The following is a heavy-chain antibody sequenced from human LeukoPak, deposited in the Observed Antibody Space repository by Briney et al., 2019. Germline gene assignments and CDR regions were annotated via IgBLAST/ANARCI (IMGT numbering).Heavy chain of an antibody. J-gene: IGHJ5*02. CDR2: INHSGGT. D-gene: IGHD1-26*01. V-gene: IGHV4-34*01. CDR1: GGSFSGYY. CDR3: ARLPPSGSYYRGRWFDP. Sequence: SETLSLTCAVYGGSFSGYYWSWIRQPPGKGLEWIGEINHSGGTNYNPSLKSRVTISVDTSKNQFSLKLSSVTAADTAVYYCARLPPSGSYYRGRWFDPWGQGTLVTVSS.